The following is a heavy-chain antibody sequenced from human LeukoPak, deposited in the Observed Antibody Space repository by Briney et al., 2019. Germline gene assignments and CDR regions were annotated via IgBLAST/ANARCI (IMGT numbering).Heavy chain of an antibody. CDR1: GGSISTSNYY. Sequence: SETLSLTCTVSGGSISTSNYYWGWIRQPPGKGLEWSGEINHSGSTNYNPSLKRRVTISVDTSKNQFSLKLSSVTAAGTAVYYCARAGRWLLFDYWGQGTLVTVSS. J-gene: IGHJ4*02. V-gene: IGHV4-39*07. D-gene: IGHD5-24*01. CDR2: INHSGST. CDR3: ARAGRWLLFDY.